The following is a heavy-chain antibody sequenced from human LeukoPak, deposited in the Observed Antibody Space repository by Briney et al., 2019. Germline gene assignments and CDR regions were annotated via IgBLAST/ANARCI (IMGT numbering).Heavy chain of an antibody. CDR3: RYGSGSH. CDR2: IRVSGST. CDR1: GFTFSSYA. D-gene: IGHD3-10*01. J-gene: IGHJ4*02. Sequence: PGGSLRLSCAASGFTFSSYAMSWVRQAPGKGLKWVSGIRVSGSTYYPDSVTGRFTISRDNSENTLYLQMNSLRAEDTAVYYCRYGSGSHWGQGTLVTVSS. V-gene: IGHV3-23*01.